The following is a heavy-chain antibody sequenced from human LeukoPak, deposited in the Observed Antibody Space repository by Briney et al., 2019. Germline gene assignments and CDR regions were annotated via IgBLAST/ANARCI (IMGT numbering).Heavy chain of an antibody. CDR3: ARDAIDGYNRWAHYYYYYYMDV. V-gene: IGHV4-61*02. D-gene: IGHD5-24*01. CDR1: GGSISSGSYY. J-gene: IGHJ6*03. Sequence: SETLSLTCTVSGGSISSGSYYWSWIRQPAGKGLEWIGRIYKSGSINYNPSLKSRVTISVDTSKNQFSLKLSSVTAADTAVYYCARDAIDGYNRWAHYYYYYYMDVWGKGTTVTVSS. CDR2: IYKSGSI.